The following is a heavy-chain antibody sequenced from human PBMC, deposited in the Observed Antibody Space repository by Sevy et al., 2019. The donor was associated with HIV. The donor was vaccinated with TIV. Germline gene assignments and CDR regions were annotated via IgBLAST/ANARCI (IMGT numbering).Heavy chain of an antibody. J-gene: IGHJ6*02. CDR2: ISFDGDTK. Sequence: GGSLRLSCAASGFSFRNYGMHWVRQAPGKGLEWLALISFDGDTKYYGDSVKGRFTISRDNSKNTLYLQMNGLRVEDTAVDYCAKRGGHDTSGYVSYYYYGMDVWGQGTTVTVSS. V-gene: IGHV3-30*18. D-gene: IGHD3-22*01. CDR1: GFSFRNYG. CDR3: AKRGGHDTSGYVSYYYYGMDV.